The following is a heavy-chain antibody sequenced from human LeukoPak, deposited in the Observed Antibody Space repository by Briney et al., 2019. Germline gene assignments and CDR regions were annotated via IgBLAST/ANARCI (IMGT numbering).Heavy chain of an antibody. CDR3: ARVEGALRLGELSGDY. CDR1: GYTFTGYY. CDR2: INPNSGGT. D-gene: IGHD3-16*02. Sequence: ASVKVSCKASGYTFTGYYMHWVRQAPGQGLEWMGRINPNSGGTNYAQKFQGRVTMTRDTSISTAYMELSRLRSDDTAVYHCARVEGALRLGELSGDYWGQGTLVTVSS. J-gene: IGHJ4*02. V-gene: IGHV1-2*06.